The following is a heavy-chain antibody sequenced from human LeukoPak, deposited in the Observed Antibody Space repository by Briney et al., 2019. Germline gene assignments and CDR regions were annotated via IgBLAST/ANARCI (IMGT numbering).Heavy chain of an antibody. Sequence: PSQTLSLTCTVSGGSISSGSYYWSWIRQPAGKGLEWIGRIYTSGSTNYNPSLKSRVTISVDTSKNQFSLKLSSVTAADTAVYYCARGSWFGELFSYYFDYWGQGTLVTVSS. CDR3: ARGSWFGELFSYYFDY. D-gene: IGHD3-10*01. CDR2: IYTSGST. V-gene: IGHV4-61*02. CDR1: GGSISSGSYY. J-gene: IGHJ4*02.